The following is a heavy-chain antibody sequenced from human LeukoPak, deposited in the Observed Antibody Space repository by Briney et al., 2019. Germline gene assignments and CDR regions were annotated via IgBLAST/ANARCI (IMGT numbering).Heavy chain of an antibody. J-gene: IGHJ4*02. V-gene: IGHV1-8*03. Sequence: ASVKVSCKTSGYTFTSYDINWVRQATGQGLEWMGWMNPNSGSTGYAQKFQGRVTITRNTSISTAYMELSGLRSEDTAVYYCARGRSTGYPYYFEYWGQGTLVTVSS. D-gene: IGHD5-12*01. CDR2: MNPNSGST. CDR1: GYTFTSYD. CDR3: ARGRSTGYPYYFEY.